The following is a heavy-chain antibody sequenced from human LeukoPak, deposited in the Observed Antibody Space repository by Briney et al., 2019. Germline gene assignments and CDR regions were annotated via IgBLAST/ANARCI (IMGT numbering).Heavy chain of an antibody. V-gene: IGHV3-30-3*01. CDR2: ISYDGSNK. D-gene: IGHD2-15*01. CDR1: GFTFGYYW. J-gene: IGHJ4*02. CDR3: ARGGDIVVVVAATGPFDY. Sequence: PGGSLRLSCAASGFTFGYYWMSWVRQAPGKGLERVAVISYDGSNKYYADSVKGRFTISRDNSKNTLYLQMNSLRAEDTAVYYCARGGDIVVVVAATGPFDYWGQGTLVTVSS.